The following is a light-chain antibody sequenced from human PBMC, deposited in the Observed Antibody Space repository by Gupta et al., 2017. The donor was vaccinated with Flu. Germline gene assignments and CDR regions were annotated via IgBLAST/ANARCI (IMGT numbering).Light chain of an antibody. CDR2: GVS. Sequence: ETVMTQSPATLSVSQGESATLACRASQSVRNNYLGWYQQKPGQAPRLLIYGVSTRATGVPARFSGSGSGTEFTLTISSLQSEDFAVYFCQQYSSLPLTFGGGTKVEIK. CDR1: QSVRNN. V-gene: IGKV3-15*01. J-gene: IGKJ4*01. CDR3: QQYSSLPLT.